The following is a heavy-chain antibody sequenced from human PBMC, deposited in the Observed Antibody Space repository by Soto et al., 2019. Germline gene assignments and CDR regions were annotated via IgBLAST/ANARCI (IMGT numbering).Heavy chain of an antibody. J-gene: IGHJ4*02. Sequence: GGTLRLSCAASGFTFSDYYMSWIRQAPGQGLEWVSYISSGGTTIYYADSVKGRFTISRDDAKNSLFLQMNSLSPEDTAVYFWARKGDGYYLQVEAWGQATIVTFSS. CDR2: ISSGGTTI. D-gene: IGHD3-22*01. CDR1: GFTFSDYY. V-gene: IGHV3-11*01. CDR3: ARKGDGYYLQVEA.